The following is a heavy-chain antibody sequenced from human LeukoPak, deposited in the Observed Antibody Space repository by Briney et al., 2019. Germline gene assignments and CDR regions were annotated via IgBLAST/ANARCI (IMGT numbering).Heavy chain of an antibody. Sequence: GGSLRFSCAASGFTFSSYGMHWVRQAPGKGLEWVAVIWYDGSNKYYADSVKGRFTISRDNSKNTLYLQMNSLRAEDTAVYYCARDGYCSSTSCFDYWGQGTLVTVSS. CDR2: IWYDGSNK. D-gene: IGHD2-2*03. CDR1: GFTFSSYG. CDR3: ARDGYCSSTSCFDY. V-gene: IGHV3-33*01. J-gene: IGHJ4*02.